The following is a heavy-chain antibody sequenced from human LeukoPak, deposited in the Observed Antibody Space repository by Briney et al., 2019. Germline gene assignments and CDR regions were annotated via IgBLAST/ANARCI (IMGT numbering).Heavy chain of an antibody. D-gene: IGHD5-18*01. CDR3: AREGYSYEFDY. Sequence: SVKVSCKASGGTFSSYTISWVRQAPGQGLEWMGRIIPIFGTANYAQKFQGRVTITADESTSTAYMELSSLRSEDTAVYYCAREGYSYEFDYWGQGTLITVSS. CDR1: GGTFSSYT. J-gene: IGHJ4*02. CDR2: IIPIFGTA. V-gene: IGHV1-69*13.